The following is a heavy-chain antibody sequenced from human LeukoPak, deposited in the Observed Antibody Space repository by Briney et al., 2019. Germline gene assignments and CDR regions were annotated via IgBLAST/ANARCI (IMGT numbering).Heavy chain of an antibody. Sequence: SVKVSCKASGGTFSSYAISWVRQAPGQGLEWMGGIIPIFGTANYAQKFQGRVTITADKSTSTAYMELSSLRSEDTAVYYCARHFGIAARRGFDYWGQGTLVTVSS. CDR1: GGTFSSYA. D-gene: IGHD6-6*01. CDR2: IIPIFGTA. CDR3: ARHFGIAARRGFDY. J-gene: IGHJ4*02. V-gene: IGHV1-69*06.